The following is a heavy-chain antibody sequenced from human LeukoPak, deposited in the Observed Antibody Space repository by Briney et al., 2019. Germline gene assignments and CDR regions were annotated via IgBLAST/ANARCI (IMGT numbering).Heavy chain of an antibody. V-gene: IGHV1-8*01. Sequence: ASVKVSCKASGYTFTSYDINWVRQATGQGLGWMGWMNPNSGNTGYAQKFQGRVTMTRNTSISTAYMELSSLRSEDTAVYYCARGHDSSGWYRYYYYYYGMDVWGQGTTVTVSS. CDR3: ARGHDSSGWYRYYYYYYGMDV. CDR1: GYTFTSYD. CDR2: MNPNSGNT. D-gene: IGHD6-19*01. J-gene: IGHJ6*02.